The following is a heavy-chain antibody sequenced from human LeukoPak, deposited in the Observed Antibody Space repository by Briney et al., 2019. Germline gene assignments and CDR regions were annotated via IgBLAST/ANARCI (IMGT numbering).Heavy chain of an antibody. CDR3: ARDHLPLAYYDRLDAFDI. J-gene: IGHJ3*02. D-gene: IGHD3-22*01. CDR2: IIPIFGTA. CDR1: GGTFSSYA. V-gene: IGHV1-69*05. Sequence: SVKVSCXASGGTFSSYAISWVRQAPGQGLEWMGRIIPIFGTANYAQKFQGRVTITTDESTSTAYMELSSLRSEDTAVYYCARDHLPLAYYDRLDAFDIWGQGTMVNVSS.